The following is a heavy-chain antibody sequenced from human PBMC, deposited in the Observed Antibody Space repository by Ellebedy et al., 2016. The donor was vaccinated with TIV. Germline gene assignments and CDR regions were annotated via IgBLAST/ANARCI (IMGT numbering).Heavy chain of an antibody. CDR1: GFTFTNYW. Sequence: PGGSLRLSCQGSGFTFTNYWITWVRQMPGKGLEWMGRIDPSDSSTNYSPSFQGHVTMSVDKSTSTAHLQCGSLRASDSAMYYCAILGELFFDYWGQGTLVTVSS. J-gene: IGHJ4*02. CDR3: AILGELFFDY. CDR2: IDPSDSST. D-gene: IGHD3-16*01. V-gene: IGHV5-10-1*01.